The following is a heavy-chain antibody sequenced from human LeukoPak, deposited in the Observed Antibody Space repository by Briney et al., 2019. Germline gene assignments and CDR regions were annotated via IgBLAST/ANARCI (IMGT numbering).Heavy chain of an antibody. V-gene: IGHV1-8*03. J-gene: IGHJ6*03. CDR2: MNPNSGNS. CDR3: ARIFMVATSDMDV. CDR1: GYTFTSYD. Sequence: ASVKVSCKAPGYTFTSYDINWVRQATGQGLEWMGWMNPNSGNSGYAQKFQGRVTITRSTSISTAYMELSSLRSEDTAVYYCARIFMVATSDMDVWGKGTTVTVSS. D-gene: IGHD5-12*01.